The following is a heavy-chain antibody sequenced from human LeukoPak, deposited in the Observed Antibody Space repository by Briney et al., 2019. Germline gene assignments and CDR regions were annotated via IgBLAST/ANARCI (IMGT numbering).Heavy chain of an antibody. D-gene: IGHD4-17*01. CDR1: GFTVNDYY. V-gene: IGHV3-53*01. J-gene: IGHJ3*02. CDR2: IYSGGIT. CDR3: VLYGDYESPDGFGI. Sequence: GGSLRLSCAASGFTVNDYYMSWVRQAPGKGLEWVSIIYSGGITSYADSVKGRFTISRDNSKNTLYLHMNSLRAEDTAVYYCVLYGDYESPDGFGIWGQGTMVTVSS.